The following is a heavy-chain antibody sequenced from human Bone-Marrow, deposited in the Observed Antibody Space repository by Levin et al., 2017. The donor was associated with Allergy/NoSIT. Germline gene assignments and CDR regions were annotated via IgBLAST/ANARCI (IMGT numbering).Heavy chain of an antibody. CDR1: GFSVSTNN. CDR2: IYRGDST. CDR3: TRGFSMVAH. D-gene: IGHD6-13*01. J-gene: IGHJ1*01. Sequence: GGSLRLSCAASGFSVSTNNMNWVRQAPGKGLEWVSVIYRGDSTDYADSVKGRFTISRDNSKNTLYLQMNSLRVEDTAVYYCTRGFSMVAHWGQGTLVTVSS. V-gene: IGHV3-66*02.